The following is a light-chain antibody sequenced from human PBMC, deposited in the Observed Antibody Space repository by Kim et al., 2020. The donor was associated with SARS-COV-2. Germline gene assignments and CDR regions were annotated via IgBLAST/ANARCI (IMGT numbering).Light chain of an antibody. CDR2: DNN. J-gene: IGLJ3*02. V-gene: IGLV1-51*01. CDR1: SSNIGNNY. CDR3: GTWDNSLGAGV. Sequence: GQKVTISCSGSSSNIGNNYVSWYQHLPGTAPKLLIYDNNKRPSGIPDRFSGSKSGTSATLGITGLQTGDEADYYCGTWDNSLGAGVFGGGTKLTVL.